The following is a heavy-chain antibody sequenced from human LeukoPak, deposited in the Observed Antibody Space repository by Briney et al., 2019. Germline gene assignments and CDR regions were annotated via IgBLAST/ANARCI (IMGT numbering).Heavy chain of an antibody. Sequence: KPSETLSLTCTVSGGSISSSSYYWGWIRQPPGKGLEWIGSIYYGGSTYYSPSLKSRVTISVDTSKNQFSLKLSSVTAADTAVYYCARRGITMVRGVINHYYYYYMDVWGKGTTVTISS. CDR3: ARRGITMVRGVINHYYYYYMDV. D-gene: IGHD3-10*01. CDR1: GGSISSSSYY. J-gene: IGHJ6*03. V-gene: IGHV4-39*01. CDR2: IYYGGST.